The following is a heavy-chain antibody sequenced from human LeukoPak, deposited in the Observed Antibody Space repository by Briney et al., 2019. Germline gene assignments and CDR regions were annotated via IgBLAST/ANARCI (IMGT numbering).Heavy chain of an antibody. Sequence: ASVKASCKASGYIFTGYGIGWVRQAPGQGLEWMGWISAYNGNTDYAQKLQGRVTMTTDTSTSTAYMELRSLRSDDTAVYYCARCDSSGYWYGMDVWGQGTTATVSS. CDR1: GYIFTGYG. J-gene: IGHJ6*02. CDR3: ARCDSSGYWYGMDV. CDR2: ISAYNGNT. D-gene: IGHD3-22*01. V-gene: IGHV1-18*01.